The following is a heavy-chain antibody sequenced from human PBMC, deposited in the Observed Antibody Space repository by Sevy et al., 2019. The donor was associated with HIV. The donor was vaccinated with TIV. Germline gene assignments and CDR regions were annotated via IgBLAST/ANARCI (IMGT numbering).Heavy chain of an antibody. Sequence: GGSLRLSCEASGFTFSSYEMNWVRQAPGKGLEWVTYISSSGTTIKYADAVKGRFTISRDNAKNSLYMQMNSLRAEETAVYYCARVDANYDKGFDPWGQGTLVTVS. V-gene: IGHV3-48*03. CDR3: ARVDANYDKGFDP. D-gene: IGHD3-22*01. CDR2: ISSSGTTI. J-gene: IGHJ5*02. CDR1: GFTFSSYE.